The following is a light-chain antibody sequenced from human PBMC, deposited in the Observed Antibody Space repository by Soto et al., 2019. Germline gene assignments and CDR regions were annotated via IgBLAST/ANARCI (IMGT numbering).Light chain of an antibody. V-gene: IGKV2-24*01. CDR2: QIS. CDR1: QSLVHSNGNTY. J-gene: IGKJ1*01. Sequence: DIVMTQTPLSSPVTLVQPASISCRSSQSLVHSNGNTYLTWLQKRTGQPPRLLIYQISNRFSGVPARISGSGAGTDFTLKISRVEAEDVGVYYGIQATQFPWTFGQGTKVEIK. CDR3: IQATQFPWT.